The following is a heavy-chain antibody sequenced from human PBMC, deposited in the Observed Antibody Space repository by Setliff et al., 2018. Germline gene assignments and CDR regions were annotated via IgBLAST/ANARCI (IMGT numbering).Heavy chain of an antibody. CDR1: GFTFSSYS. CDR2: ISSSSSYI. CDR3: ARDYLRSNYDFWSGPPNWFDP. D-gene: IGHD3-3*01. Sequence: SCAASGFTFSSYSMNWVRQAPGKGLEWVSSISSSSSYIYYADSVKGRFTISRDNAKNSLYLQMNSLRAEDTAVYYCARDYLRSNYDFWSGPPNWFDPWGQGTLVTVSS. J-gene: IGHJ5*02. V-gene: IGHV3-21*01.